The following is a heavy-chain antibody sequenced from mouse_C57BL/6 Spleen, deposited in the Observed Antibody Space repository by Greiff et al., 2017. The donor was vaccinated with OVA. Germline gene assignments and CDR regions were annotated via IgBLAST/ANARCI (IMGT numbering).Heavy chain of an antibody. CDR1: GFSLTSYG. D-gene: IGHD4-1*01. CDR3: SRNAGSAYYFDY. J-gene: IGHJ2*01. Sequence: VKLVESGPGLVQPSQSLSITCTVSGFSLTSYGVHWVRQSPGKGLEWLGVIWSGGSTDYNAAFISRLSISKDNSKSQVFFKRNSLQADDTAIYYCSRNAGSAYYFDYWGQGTTLTVSS. V-gene: IGHV2-2*01. CDR2: IWSGGST.